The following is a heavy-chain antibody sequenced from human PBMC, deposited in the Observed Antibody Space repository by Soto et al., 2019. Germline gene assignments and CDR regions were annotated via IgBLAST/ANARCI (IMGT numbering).Heavy chain of an antibody. V-gene: IGHV4-28*01. CDR3: ASRDSGRSVDY. D-gene: IGHD1-26*01. CDR2: IYYSGST. Sequence: QVQLQESGPGLVKPSDTLSLTCAVSGYSISNGNWWGWIRQPPGKGLEWIAYIYYSGSTYYNPSLESRVPISVDTSKNQFSLKLSSVTAVDTAVYCCASRDSGRSVDYWGQGTLVTVSS. J-gene: IGHJ4*02. CDR1: GYSISNGNW.